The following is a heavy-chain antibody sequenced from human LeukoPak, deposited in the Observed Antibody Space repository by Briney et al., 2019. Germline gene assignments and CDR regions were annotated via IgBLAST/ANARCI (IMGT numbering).Heavy chain of an antibody. V-gene: IGHV3-48*02. J-gene: IGHJ4*02. Sequence: GGSLRLSCAACGVTFSSYSMNWVRQAPGKGLEWVSHITASGTAMFYADSVKGRFTISRDNAKNSLYLQMNSLRDEDTAVYYCASSGSYRFDYWGQGTLVTVSS. CDR1: GVTFSSYS. D-gene: IGHD1-26*01. CDR3: ASSGSYRFDY. CDR2: ITASGTAM.